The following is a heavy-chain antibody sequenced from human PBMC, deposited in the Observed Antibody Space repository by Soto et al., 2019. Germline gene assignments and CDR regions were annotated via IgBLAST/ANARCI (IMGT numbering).Heavy chain of an antibody. D-gene: IGHD3-16*01. CDR2: ISAFNGNT. CDR1: GFRFSDYG. V-gene: IGHV1-18*01. CDR3: ARSYYLADAFDV. J-gene: IGHJ3*01. Sequence: ASVKVSCKASGFRFSDYGFNWLRQAPGQGLEWMGWISAFNGNTETAQGLQDRVTMTTDSSPTTAHMDLTNLTTDDTAIYYCARSYYLADAFDVWGQGTMVTVSS.